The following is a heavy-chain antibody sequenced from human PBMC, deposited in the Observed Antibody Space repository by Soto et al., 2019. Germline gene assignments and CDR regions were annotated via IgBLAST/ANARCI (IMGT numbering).Heavy chain of an antibody. CDR1: GGSISKFY. CDR3: VREGSKTLRDWFDP. J-gene: IGHJ5*02. D-gene: IGHD4-17*01. Sequence: QVQLQESGPGLVKPSETLSLTCTVSGGSISKFYCSWIRKTGGTGLAWMWRGYANGTTDYNPSPRSRIAMSVAIATKAFSLRLTSVTAAATGVYYCVREGSKTLRDWFDPWGQGILVTVSS. V-gene: IGHV4-4*07. CDR2: GYANGTT.